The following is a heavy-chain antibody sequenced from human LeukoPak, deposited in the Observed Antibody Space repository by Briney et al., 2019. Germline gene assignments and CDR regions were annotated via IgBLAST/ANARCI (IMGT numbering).Heavy chain of an antibody. CDR3: ARPARRSSGWYYDY. CDR2: IYYSGST. V-gene: IGHV4-39*01. J-gene: IGHJ4*02. Sequence: PSETLSLTCTVSGGSISSSSYYWGWIRQPPGKGLEWIGSIYYSGSTYYNPSLKSQVTISVDTSKNQFSLKLSSVTAADTAVYYCARPARRSSGWYYDYWGQGTLVTVSS. D-gene: IGHD6-19*01. CDR1: GGSISSSSYY.